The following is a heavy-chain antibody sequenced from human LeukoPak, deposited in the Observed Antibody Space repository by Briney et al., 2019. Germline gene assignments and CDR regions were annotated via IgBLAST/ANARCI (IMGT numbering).Heavy chain of an antibody. CDR2: INHSGST. D-gene: IGHD6-13*01. CDR1: GESFSGYY. CDR3: ARVFRLYSSSRGYFDY. J-gene: IGHJ4*02. Sequence: TSETLSLTCAVYGESFSGYYWSWIRQPPGKGLEWIGEINHSGSTNYNPSLKSRVTISVDTSKNQFSLKLSSVTAADTAVYYCARVFRLYSSSRGYFDYWGQGTLVTVSS. V-gene: IGHV4-34*01.